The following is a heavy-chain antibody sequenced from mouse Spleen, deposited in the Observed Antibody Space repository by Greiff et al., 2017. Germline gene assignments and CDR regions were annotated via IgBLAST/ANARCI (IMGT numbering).Heavy chain of an antibody. J-gene: IGHJ3*01. V-gene: IGHV1-55*01. CDR3: AIGRGYGNYWFAY. D-gene: IGHD2-10*02. CDR1: GYTFTSYW. Sequence: QVQLQQPGAELVKPGASVKMSCTASGYTFTSYWITWVKQRPGQGLEWIGDIYPGSGSTNYNEKFKSKATLTVDTSSSTAYMQLSSLTSEDSAVYYCAIGRGYGNYWFAYWGQGTLVTVSA. CDR2: IYPGSGST.